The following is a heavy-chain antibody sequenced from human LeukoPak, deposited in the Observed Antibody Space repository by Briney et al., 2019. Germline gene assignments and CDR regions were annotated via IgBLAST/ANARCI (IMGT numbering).Heavy chain of an antibody. V-gene: IGHV3-23*01. CDR3: SKGSVNLDY. CDR2: IRSTGGGT. Sequence: GESLKISCKGSGYRFTTYWISWVRQAPGKGLEWVSSIRSTGGGTYYADSVKGRFTISRDNSKNIVYLQMNSLRAEDTAVYYCSKGSVNLDYWGQGTLVTVSS. D-gene: IGHD3-3*01. CDR1: GYRFTTYW. J-gene: IGHJ4*02.